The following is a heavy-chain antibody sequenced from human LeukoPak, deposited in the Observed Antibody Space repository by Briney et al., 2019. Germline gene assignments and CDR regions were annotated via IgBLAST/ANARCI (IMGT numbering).Heavy chain of an antibody. D-gene: IGHD6-6*01. Sequence: SVKVSCKASAGTFSSYGISWVRQAPGQGLEWMGRIIPIVDTTNYAQKFQGRVTMTRDMSTSTVYMELSSLRSEDTAVYYCARASGYSSSLNWDYWGQGTLVTVSS. V-gene: IGHV1-69*04. J-gene: IGHJ4*02. CDR1: AGTFSSYG. CDR3: ARASGYSSSLNWDY. CDR2: IIPIVDTT.